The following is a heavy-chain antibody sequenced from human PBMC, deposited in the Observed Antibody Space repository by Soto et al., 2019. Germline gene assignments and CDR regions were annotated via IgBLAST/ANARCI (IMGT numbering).Heavy chain of an antibody. D-gene: IGHD3-3*01. Sequence: PSETLSLTCTVSGGSISSSSYYWGWIRQPPGKGLEWIGSIYYSGSTNYNPSLKSRVTISVDTSKNQFSLKLSSVTAADTAVYYCARGFNTRAPVEVIIRHYGMDVWGQGTTVTVSS. V-gene: IGHV4-39*07. J-gene: IGHJ6*02. CDR2: IYYSGST. CDR1: GGSISSSSYY. CDR3: ARGFNTRAPVEVIIRHYGMDV.